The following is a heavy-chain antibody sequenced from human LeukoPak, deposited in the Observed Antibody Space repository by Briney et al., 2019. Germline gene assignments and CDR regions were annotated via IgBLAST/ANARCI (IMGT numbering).Heavy chain of an antibody. D-gene: IGHD3/OR15-3a*01. J-gene: IGHJ3*02. V-gene: IGHV1-8*03. CDR1: GYTFTNYD. CDR3: ARVTSRFWTGYYDPLDI. CDR2: LHPNSGTA. Sequence: GASVKVSCKASGYTFTNYDINWVRQATGQGLEWMGWLHPNSGTAGYAQNFQGRVTITGDTSMSTAYMELSSLRSEDTAVYYCARVTSRFWTGYYDPLDIWGQGTMVTVSS.